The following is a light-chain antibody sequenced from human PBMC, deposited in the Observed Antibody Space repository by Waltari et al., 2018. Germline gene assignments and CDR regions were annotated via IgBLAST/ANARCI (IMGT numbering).Light chain of an antibody. J-gene: IGLJ3*02. Sequence: QSVLTQPPSVSAAPGQRVTISCSGSSSNIGNNYVSWYQQLPGTAPKLLIYDNDKQFSGIPDRLSDSKSGTSATLCISGLQTEDEADYYCGTWDTSLSAGPVFGGGTKLTVL. CDR2: DND. CDR3: GTWDTSLSAGPV. V-gene: IGLV1-51*01. CDR1: SSNIGNNY.